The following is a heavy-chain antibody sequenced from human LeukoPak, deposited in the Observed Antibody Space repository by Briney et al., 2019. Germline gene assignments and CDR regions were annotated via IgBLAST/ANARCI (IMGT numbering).Heavy chain of an antibody. Sequence: PSETLSLTCTVSGGSISSDSWSWVRQPPGKGLEWIGYVFYTGTTMYNPSLHSRVTISKDSSKNQFSLKLSSVTAADTAAYYCARDEGLIQLYFRGQGTLVTVSS. J-gene: IGHJ4*02. V-gene: IGHV4-59*01. CDR3: ARDEGLIQLYF. CDR2: VFYTGTT. D-gene: IGHD5-18*01. CDR1: GGSISSDS.